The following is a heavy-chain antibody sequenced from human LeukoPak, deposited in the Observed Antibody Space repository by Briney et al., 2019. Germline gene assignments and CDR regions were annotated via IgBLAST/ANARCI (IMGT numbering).Heavy chain of an antibody. J-gene: IGHJ4*02. D-gene: IGHD1-26*01. CDR3: ANGATSHTTYDY. V-gene: IGHV1-69*05. CDR2: IIPIFGTA. CDR1: GGTFSSYA. Sequence: EASVKVSCNASGGTFSSYAISWVRPAPGQGLEWMGGIIPIFGTADYAQTFQGRVTLTTEESTSTAYLELSSLRSEDTAVYYCANGATSHTTYDYWGQGTLVTVSS.